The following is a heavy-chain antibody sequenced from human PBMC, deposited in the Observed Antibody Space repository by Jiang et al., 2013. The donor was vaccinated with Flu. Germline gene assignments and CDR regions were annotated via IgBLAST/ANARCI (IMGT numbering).Heavy chain of an antibody. J-gene: IGHJ4*02. Sequence: LLKPSETLSLTCAVYGGSLSSYYWYWIRQSPGKGLEWIGDINHTGRTNYNPSLERRVTISVDTSKNQFSLKLNSVTAADTAVYYCAREFEGLAKTGTWLQFTTYYFDVWGQGAQVTVSP. V-gene: IGHV4-34*01. CDR3: AREFEGLAKTGTWLQFTTYYFDV. CDR1: GGSLSSYY. CDR2: INHTGRT. D-gene: IGHD5-24*01.